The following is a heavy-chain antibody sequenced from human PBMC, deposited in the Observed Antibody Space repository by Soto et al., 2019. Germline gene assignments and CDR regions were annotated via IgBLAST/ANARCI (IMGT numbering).Heavy chain of an antibody. Sequence: GESLKISCKGSEYSFSTDWIVWVRQMPGKGLEWMGNIYPADSETTYSPSFQGQVTISADKSISTAYLQWSSLKASDTAIYYCARRRYQFYGLDVWGQGTTVTVSS. J-gene: IGHJ6*02. CDR2: IYPADSET. CDR3: ARRRYQFYGLDV. D-gene: IGHD1-20*01. V-gene: IGHV5-51*01. CDR1: EYSFSTDW.